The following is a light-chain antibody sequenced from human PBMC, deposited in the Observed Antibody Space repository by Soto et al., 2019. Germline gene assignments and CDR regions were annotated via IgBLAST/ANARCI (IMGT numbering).Light chain of an antibody. CDR1: SSDIGAYNY. CDR3: TSHGGGNNFYV. Sequence: QSALTQPPSASGSPGQSLTISCTGTSSDIGAYNYVSWYQQHPGKAPKLIIYEVTKRPSGVPDRFSASKSGNTAYLTVSGLQADDDADYYCTSHGGGNNFYVFGTGTKLTVL. V-gene: IGLV2-8*01. J-gene: IGLJ1*01. CDR2: EVT.